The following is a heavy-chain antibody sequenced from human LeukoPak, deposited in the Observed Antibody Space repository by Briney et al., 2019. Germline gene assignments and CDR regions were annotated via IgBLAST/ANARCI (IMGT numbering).Heavy chain of an antibody. Sequence: PSETLSLTCTVSGGSISNCHNFWGWPRQPQGKGLDWIESVYYRERTYFNPSLKSRVAISVDTSKNQFSLKLKSVTVADTAVYYCARHWDVLVGTTTIDDWGQGALVTVSS. D-gene: IGHD1-26*01. V-gene: IGHV4-39*01. CDR1: GGSISNCHNF. CDR3: ARHWDVLVGTTTIDD. J-gene: IGHJ4*02. CDR2: VYYRERT.